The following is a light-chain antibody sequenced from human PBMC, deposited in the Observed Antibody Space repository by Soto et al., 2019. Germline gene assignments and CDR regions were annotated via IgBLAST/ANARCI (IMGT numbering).Light chain of an antibody. CDR1: RSISTY. CDR3: HQYDNAPQT. V-gene: IGKV3D-15*01. CDR2: GAS. J-gene: IGKJ2*01. Sequence: EIVMPQSPATLSVSPGERATLSCRASRSISTYLAWYQQKPGQAPRVLIYGASKRATGIPDRFSGSGSGTDFSLTISRLEPEDFAVYYCHQYDNAPQTYGQGTKVDIK.